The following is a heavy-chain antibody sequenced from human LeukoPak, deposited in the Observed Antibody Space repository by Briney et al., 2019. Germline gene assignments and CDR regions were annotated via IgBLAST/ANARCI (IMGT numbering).Heavy chain of an antibody. Sequence: GGSLRLSCAASGFTFSSYWMSWVRQVPGKGLEWVAKIKQDGSEKYYVDSVKGRFTISRDNAETSLYLQMNSLRAEDTAMYFCTGGIGWLWDTWGQGTLVTVSS. CDR3: TGGIGWLWDT. V-gene: IGHV3-7*01. D-gene: IGHD6-19*01. CDR2: IKQDGSEK. J-gene: IGHJ5*02. CDR1: GFTFSSYW.